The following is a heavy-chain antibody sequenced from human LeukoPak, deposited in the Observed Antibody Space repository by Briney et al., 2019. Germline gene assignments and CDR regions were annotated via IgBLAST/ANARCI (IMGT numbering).Heavy chain of an antibody. CDR1: GGSFSGYY. V-gene: IGHV4-34*01. D-gene: IGHD4-17*01. Sequence: PSETLSLTCAVYGGSFSGYYWSWIRQLPGKGLEWIGEINHSGSTNYNPSLKSRVTISVDTSKNQFSLKLSSVTAADTAVYYCARLTTVTRFTYYYYYYMDVWGKGTTVTVSS. CDR2: INHSGST. J-gene: IGHJ6*03. CDR3: ARLTTVTRFTYYYYYYMDV.